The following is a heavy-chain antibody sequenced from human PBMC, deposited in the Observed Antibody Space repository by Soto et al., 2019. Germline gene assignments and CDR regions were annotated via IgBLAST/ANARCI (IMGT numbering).Heavy chain of an antibody. CDR1: GFSAKYYA. V-gene: IGHV3-30*18. CDR2: ISEDGGKK. D-gene: IGHD3-3*01. J-gene: IGHJ3*02. Sequence: PGGSLRLSCEASGFSAKYYAMTWVRQAPGKGLEWVALISEDGGKKYYADSVKGRFTISRDNSQDLLYLQMNSLRAEDTAVYYCAKPLGSGYADAFNMWGRGTMVTVSS. CDR3: AKPLGSGYADAFNM.